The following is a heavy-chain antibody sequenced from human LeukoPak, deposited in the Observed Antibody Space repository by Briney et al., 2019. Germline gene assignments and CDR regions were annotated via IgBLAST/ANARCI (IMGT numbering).Heavy chain of an antibody. Sequence: ESGPTLVNPTQTLTLTCTFSGFSLSTSGMCVSWIRQPPGKALEWLARIDWDDDKYYSTSLKTRLTISKDTSKNQVVLTMTNMDPVDTATYYCARIKANKRLQQLVLFDYWGQGTLVTVSS. CDR1: GFSLSTSGMC. CDR2: IDWDDDK. V-gene: IGHV2-70*11. J-gene: IGHJ4*02. D-gene: IGHD6-13*01. CDR3: ARIKANKRLQQLVLFDY.